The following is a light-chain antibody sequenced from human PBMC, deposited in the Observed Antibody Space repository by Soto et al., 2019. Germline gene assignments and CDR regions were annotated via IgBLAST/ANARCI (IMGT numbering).Light chain of an antibody. V-gene: IGLV2-14*01. CDR3: SSYTSESSYV. CDR1: SSDVGLYDY. CDR2: AVS. J-gene: IGLJ1*01. Sequence: QSVLTQPASVSGSPGQSITISCTGTSSDVGLYDYVSWYQQHPGKAPQLMIYAVSNRPSGVSNRFSASKSGNTASLFISGLQAEDEADYYCSSYTSESSYVFGSGTQLTVL.